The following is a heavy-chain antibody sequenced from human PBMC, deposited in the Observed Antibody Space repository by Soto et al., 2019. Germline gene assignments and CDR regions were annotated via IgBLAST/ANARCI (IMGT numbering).Heavy chain of an antibody. J-gene: IGHJ4*02. CDR1: GITFSSYA. CDR3: AKLREATRGYFDY. V-gene: IGHV3-23*01. Sequence: DVHLLESGGDLVQPGGSLRLSCAASGITFSSYAMSWVRPAPGKGLEWVSSISGSGGTTYYADSVKGRFTISRDNSKNTFYLQMNSLRAEDTAIYYCAKLREATRGYFDYWGQGTLVTVSS. CDR2: ISGSGGTT. D-gene: IGHD1-26*01.